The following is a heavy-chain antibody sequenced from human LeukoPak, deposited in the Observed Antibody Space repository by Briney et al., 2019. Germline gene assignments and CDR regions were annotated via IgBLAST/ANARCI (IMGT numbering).Heavy chain of an antibody. D-gene: IGHD3-9*01. CDR2: IGGSGVST. V-gene: IGHV3-23*01. Sequence: GGSLRLSCAASGFTFSNYAVSWVRQAPVRGLEWVAAIGGSGVSTYYADSVKGRFTISRDNSKNTLYLQMNSLRAEDTAVYYCAKDRVRYFDWLCFDYWGQGTLVTVSS. CDR1: GFTFSNYA. J-gene: IGHJ4*02. CDR3: AKDRVRYFDWLCFDY.